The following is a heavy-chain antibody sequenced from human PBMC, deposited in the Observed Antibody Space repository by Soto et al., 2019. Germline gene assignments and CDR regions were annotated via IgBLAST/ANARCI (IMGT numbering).Heavy chain of an antibody. CDR3: AREKVGTTFFDN. Sequence: SETLSLTCNVSGFAISRGYYWSWVRQPPGKGLEWIGSIYPSVSSYHNPSHESRLTLSIDTSKNQFTLKLASVTAADAALYYCAREKVGTTFFDNWGQGIQVTVSS. V-gene: IGHV4-38-2*02. CDR2: IYPSVSS. J-gene: IGHJ4*02. CDR1: GFAISRGYY. D-gene: IGHD1-1*01.